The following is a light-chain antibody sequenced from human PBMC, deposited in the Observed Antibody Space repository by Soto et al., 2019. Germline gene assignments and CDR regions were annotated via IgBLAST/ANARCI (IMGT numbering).Light chain of an antibody. CDR2: EVS. CDR3: SSYTGSTNVI. Sequence: QSVLTQPASVSGSPGQSITISCTGTNSDVGGFNYVSWYQQHPGKAPKLLIYEVSNRPSGVSNRFSASKSGSTASLTISGLQAEEEADYYCSSYTGSTNVIFGGGTKLTVL. J-gene: IGLJ2*01. V-gene: IGLV2-14*01. CDR1: NSDVGGFNY.